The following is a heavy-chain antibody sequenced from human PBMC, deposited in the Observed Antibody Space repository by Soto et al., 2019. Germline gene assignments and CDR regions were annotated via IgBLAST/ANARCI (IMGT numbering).Heavy chain of an antibody. CDR2: INPSGGST. Sequence: ASVKVSCKASGYTFTSYYMHWVRQAPGQGLEWMGIINPSGGSTSYAQKFQGRVTMTRDTSTSTVYMELSSLRSEDTAVYYCARDLYYDSSGLRARDAFDIWGQGTMVTVSS. CDR1: GYTFTSYY. V-gene: IGHV1-46*01. CDR3: ARDLYYDSSGLRARDAFDI. J-gene: IGHJ3*02. D-gene: IGHD3-22*01.